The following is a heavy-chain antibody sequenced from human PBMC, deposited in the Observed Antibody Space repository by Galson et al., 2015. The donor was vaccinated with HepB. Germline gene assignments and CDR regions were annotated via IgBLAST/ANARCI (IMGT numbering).Heavy chain of an antibody. J-gene: IGHJ4*02. CDR3: ASGPEYTAMVTPLGY. D-gene: IGHD5-18*01. CDR2: TWYDGSNK. V-gene: IGHV3-33*08. Sequence: SLRLSCAASGFTFSSYGMHWVRQAPGKGLEWVAVTWYDGSNKYYADSVKGRFTISRDNSKNTLYLQMNSLRAEDTAVYYCASGPEYTAMVTPLGYWGQGTLVTVSS. CDR1: GFTFSSYG.